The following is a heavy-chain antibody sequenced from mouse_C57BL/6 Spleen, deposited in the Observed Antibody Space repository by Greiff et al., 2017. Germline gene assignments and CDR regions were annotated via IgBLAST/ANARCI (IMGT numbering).Heavy chain of an antibody. D-gene: IGHD1-1*01. V-gene: IGHV1-69*01. CDR1: GYTFTSYW. CDR2: IDPSDSYT. CDR3: ARSSYYNGSSPPWDFDV. Sequence: QVQLQQPGAELVMPGASVKLSCKASGYTFTSYWMHWVKQRPGQGLEWIGEIDPSDSYTNYNQKFKGKSTLTVDKSSSTAYMQLSSLTSEDSAVYYCARSSYYNGSSPPWDFDVWGTGTTVTVSS. J-gene: IGHJ1*03.